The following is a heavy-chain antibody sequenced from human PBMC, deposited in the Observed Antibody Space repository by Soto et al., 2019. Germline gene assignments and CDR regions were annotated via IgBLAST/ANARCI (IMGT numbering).Heavy chain of an antibody. J-gene: IGHJ2*01. CDR3: ARRYGLGPPDF. CDR2: IFYSGST. CDR1: GGSISSSNYY. V-gene: IGHV4-39*01. Sequence: QLQLQESGPGLVKPSETLSLTCTVSGGSISSSNYYWGWIRQPPGKGLEWIGSIFYSGSTYYNPSLTSRVTIPVDTSQNQFSLKLRSVTAADRAVYYCARRYGLGPPDFWGRGTLVTVSS. D-gene: IGHD3-10*01.